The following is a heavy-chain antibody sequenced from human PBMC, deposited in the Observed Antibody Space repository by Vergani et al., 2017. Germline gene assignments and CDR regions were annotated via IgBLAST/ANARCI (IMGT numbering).Heavy chain of an antibody. J-gene: IGHJ4*02. D-gene: IGHD5-18*01. CDR3: AKDQGYSYGVY. V-gene: IGHV3-30-3*01. CDR1: GFTFSSYA. CDR2: ISYDGSKK. Sequence: QVQLVESGGGVVQPGRSLRLSCAASGFTFSSYAMHWVRQAPGKGLEWVAVISYDGSKKYYADSVKGRFTISRDNSKNTLYLQMNSLRAEDTAVYYCAKDQGYSYGVYWGQGTLVTVSS.